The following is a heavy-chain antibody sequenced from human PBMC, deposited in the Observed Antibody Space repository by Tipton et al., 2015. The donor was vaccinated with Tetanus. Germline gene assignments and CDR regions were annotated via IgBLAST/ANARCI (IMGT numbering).Heavy chain of an antibody. CDR1: RGPISSYY. Sequence: GLVKPSETLSLTCSVSRGPISSYYWSWIRQPAGKGLEWIGHISNGNPDYSGSLKSRVALSVDTSKNEVSLKLRSVTAADAGVYYCAIGIRDGYTRRLDYGG. CDR2: ISNGNP. J-gene: IGHJ4*01. D-gene: IGHD5-24*01. V-gene: IGHV4-4*07. CDR3: AIGIRDGYTRRLDY.